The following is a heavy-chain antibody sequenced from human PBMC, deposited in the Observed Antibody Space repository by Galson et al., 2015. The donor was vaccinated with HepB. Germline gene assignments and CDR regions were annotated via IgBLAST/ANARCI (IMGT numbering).Heavy chain of an antibody. CDR1: GFTFSSYA. J-gene: IGHJ4*02. V-gene: IGHV3-23*01. CDR2: ISGSGGST. D-gene: IGHD6-19*01. CDR3: AKWVQYSSGWYGGLESFDY. Sequence: SLRLSCAASGFTFSSYAMSWVRQAPGKGLEWVSAISGSGGSTYYADSVKGRFTISRDNSKNTLYLQMNSLRAEDTAVYYCAKWVQYSSGWYGGLESFDYWGQGTLVTVSS.